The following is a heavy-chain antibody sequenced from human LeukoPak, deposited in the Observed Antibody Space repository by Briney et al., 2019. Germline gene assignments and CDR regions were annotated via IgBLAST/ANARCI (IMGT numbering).Heavy chain of an antibody. CDR2: IYTSDNT. V-gene: IGHV4-4*07. CDR1: DGSISGYY. Sequence: PSETLFLTCTVSDGSISGYYWTWIRQPAGKGLERIGRIYTSDNTIYNPSLRSRVTMSVDTSKNQFSLKLSSVTAADTAVYYCARGFVPAGMARYHYMDVWGKGTTVTVSS. CDR3: ARGFVPAGMARYHYMDV. J-gene: IGHJ6*03. D-gene: IGHD2-2*01.